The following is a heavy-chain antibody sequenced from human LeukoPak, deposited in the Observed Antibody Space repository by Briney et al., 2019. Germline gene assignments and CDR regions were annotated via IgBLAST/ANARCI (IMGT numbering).Heavy chain of an antibody. V-gene: IGHV4-34*01. CDR2: INHSGST. J-gene: IGHJ6*04. Sequence: SETLSLTCAVYGGSFSGYYWSWIRQPPGKGLEWIGEINHSGSTNYNPSLKSRVTISVDTSKNQFSLKLSSVTAADTAVYYCARGATGTTLDVWGKGTTVTVSS. CDR3: ARGATGTTLDV. CDR1: GGSFSGYY. D-gene: IGHD1-7*01.